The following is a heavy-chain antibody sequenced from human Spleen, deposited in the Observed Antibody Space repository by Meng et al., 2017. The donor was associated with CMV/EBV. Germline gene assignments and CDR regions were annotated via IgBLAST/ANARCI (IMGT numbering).Heavy chain of an antibody. CDR3: ARDMRGVVVISAFDY. CDR1: GYTFTGYY. V-gene: IGHV1-2*02. CDR2: INPNSGGT. J-gene: IGHJ4*02. Sequence: ASVKVSCKASGYTFTGYYMHWVRQAPGQGLEWMGWINPNSGGTNYAQKFQGRVTMTRDTSISTAYMELSRLRSDDTAVYYCARDMRGVVVISAFDYWGQGTLVTVSS. D-gene: IGHD3-22*01.